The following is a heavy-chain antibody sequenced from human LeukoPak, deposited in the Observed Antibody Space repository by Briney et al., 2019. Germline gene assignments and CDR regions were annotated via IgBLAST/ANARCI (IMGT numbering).Heavy chain of an antibody. J-gene: IGHJ4*02. Sequence: GASVKVSCKASGGTFSSYAISWVRQAPGQGLEWMGGIIRIFGTANYAQTLQRRDTISADESTSTAYMELSSLRSEDTAVYYCARAFQTGYNSSLYPPLDYWGQGTLVTVSS. CDR3: ARAFQTGYNSSLYPPLDY. V-gene: IGHV1-69*13. CDR2: IIRIFGTA. D-gene: IGHD6-13*01. CDR1: GGTFSSYA.